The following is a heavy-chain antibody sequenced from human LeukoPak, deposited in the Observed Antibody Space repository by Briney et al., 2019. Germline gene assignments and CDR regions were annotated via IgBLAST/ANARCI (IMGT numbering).Heavy chain of an antibody. CDR3: VTFGLGSSGWYAGDYFDY. D-gene: IGHD6-19*01. V-gene: IGHV3-64D*06. Sequence: QPGGPLRLSCSASGFTFSSYAMHWVRQAPGKGLEYVSAISSNGGSTYYADSVKGRFTISRDNSKNTLYLQMSSLRAEDTAVYYCVTFGLGSSGWYAGDYFDYWGQGTLVTVSS. J-gene: IGHJ4*02. CDR2: ISSNGGST. CDR1: GFTFSSYA.